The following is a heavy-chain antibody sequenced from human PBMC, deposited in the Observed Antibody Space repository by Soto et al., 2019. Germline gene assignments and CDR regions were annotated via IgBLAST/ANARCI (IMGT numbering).Heavy chain of an antibody. CDR2: IYYSGST. CDR3: FLFSGRPLSAIDI. V-gene: IGHV4-59*01. CDR1: GGCLDGDL. J-gene: IGHJ3*02. Sequence: TVSIGCAAWGGCLDGDLRCCIVQPPGKELEWIGYIYYSGSTNYKPSLRGRVTISVATSKNQFSLKLSSVTAADTAVYYCFLFSGRPLSAIDI. D-gene: IGHD6-25*01.